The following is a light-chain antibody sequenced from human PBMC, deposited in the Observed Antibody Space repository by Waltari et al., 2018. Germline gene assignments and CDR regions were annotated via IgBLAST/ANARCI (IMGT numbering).Light chain of an antibody. J-gene: IGLJ1*01. CDR1: SSYVGNYNY. Sequence: QSALTQPASASGSPGQSSAIPCPAISSYVGNYNYVSWYQKHPGKAPKLMIYDVTSRPSGVSNRFSGSKSGNTASLTISGLQAEDEADYYCSSYTNSNTYVFGPGTKVTVL. CDR3: SSYTNSNTYV. V-gene: IGLV2-14*01. CDR2: DVT.